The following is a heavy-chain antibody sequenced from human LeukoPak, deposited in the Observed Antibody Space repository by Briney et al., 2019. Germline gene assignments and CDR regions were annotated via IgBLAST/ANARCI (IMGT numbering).Heavy chain of an antibody. V-gene: IGHV1-46*01. J-gene: IGHJ4*02. CDR2: INPSGGST. CDR3: ARDSSVVTFDY. Sequence: ASVKVSCKASGYTLTSYYMHWVRQAPGQGLEWMGIINPSGGSTSYPQKFQGRVTMTRDTSTSTVYMELSSLRSEDTAVYYCARDSSVVTFDYWGQGTLVTVSS. CDR1: GYTLTSYY. D-gene: IGHD4-23*01.